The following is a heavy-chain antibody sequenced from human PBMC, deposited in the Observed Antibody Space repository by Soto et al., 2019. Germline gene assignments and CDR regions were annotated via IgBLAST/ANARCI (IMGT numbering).Heavy chain of an antibody. V-gene: IGHV3-48*02. CDR1: GFTFSSYS. CDR2: ISSSSSTI. D-gene: IGHD3-3*01. CDR3: AREATIFGVVTYYFDY. Sequence: EVQLVESGGGLVQPGGSLRLSCAASGFTFSSYSMNWVRQAPGKGLEWVSYISSSSSTIYYADSVKGRFTISRDNAKSSLYLQMNSLSDEDTAVYYCAREATIFGVVTYYFDYWGQGTLVTVSS. J-gene: IGHJ4*02.